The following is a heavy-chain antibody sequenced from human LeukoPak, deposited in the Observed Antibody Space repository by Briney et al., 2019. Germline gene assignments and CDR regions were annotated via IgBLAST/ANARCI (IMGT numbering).Heavy chain of an antibody. CDR2: IYTSGST. CDR3: ARDLWIAAAGTDYYYYYGMDV. V-gene: IGHV4-4*07. Sequence: KPSETLSLTCTVSGGSISSYYWSWIRQPAGKGLEWIGRIYTSGSTNYNPSLKSRVTMSVDTSKNQFSLKLSSVTAADTAVYYCARDLWIAAAGTDYYYYYGMDVWGQGTTVTVSS. J-gene: IGHJ6*02. CDR1: GGSISSYY. D-gene: IGHD6-13*01.